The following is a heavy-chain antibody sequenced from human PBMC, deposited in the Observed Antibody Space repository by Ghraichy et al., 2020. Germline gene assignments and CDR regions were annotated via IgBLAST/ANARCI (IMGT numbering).Heavy chain of an antibody. D-gene: IGHD3/OR15-3a*01. J-gene: IGHJ4*02. CDR2: IFDHGST. CDR3: ARSLSGLDSGDY. V-gene: IGHV4-59*01. CDR1: GASISTNH. Sequence: SETLSLSCTVSGASISTNHWNWVRQPPGKGLEWIAYIFDHGSTTYNPSLESRVSISLDMSKNQFSLKLSSVTAADTAVYFCARSLSGLDSGDYWGPGTLVTVSS.